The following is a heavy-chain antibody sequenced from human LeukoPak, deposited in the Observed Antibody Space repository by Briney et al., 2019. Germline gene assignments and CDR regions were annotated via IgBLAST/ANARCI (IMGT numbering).Heavy chain of an antibody. D-gene: IGHD3-10*01. J-gene: IGHJ4*02. CDR1: GFTVSSNY. V-gene: IGHV3-66*04. Sequence: TGGSLRLSCAASGFTVSSNYMSWVRQAPGKGLEWVSVIYSGGSTYYADSVKGRFTISRDNSKNTLYLQMNSLRAEDTAVYYRARLYGSGSYGGYWGQGTLVTVSS. CDR3: ARLYGSGSYGGY. CDR2: IYSGGST.